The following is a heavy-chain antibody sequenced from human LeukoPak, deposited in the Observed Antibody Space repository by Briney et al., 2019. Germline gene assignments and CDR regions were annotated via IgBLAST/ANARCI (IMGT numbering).Heavy chain of an antibody. CDR1: GYTFTAHA. V-gene: IGHV1-3*01. CDR2: INVANGDT. Sequence: GASVKVSCKASGYTFTAHAVHWVRQAPGQRLEWMGWINVANGDTGYSQKFQDRVTITRDTSASTGYMEMSSLVSEDTAVNYCASKPRGESRPFDYWGQGTPVTVSS. CDR3: ASKPRGESRPFDY. D-gene: IGHD3-16*01. J-gene: IGHJ4*02.